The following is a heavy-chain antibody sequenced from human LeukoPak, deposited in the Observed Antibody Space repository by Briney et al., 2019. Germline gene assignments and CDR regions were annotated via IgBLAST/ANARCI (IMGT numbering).Heavy chain of an antibody. J-gene: IGHJ5*02. Sequence: GGSLRLSCAASGFTFDDYAMHWVRQAPGKGLEWVSGISWNSGSIGYADSVKGRFTISRDNAKNSLYLQMNSLRAEDTALYYCAKDSSYGSWTYNWFDPWGQGTLVTVSS. V-gene: IGHV3-9*01. D-gene: IGHD6-13*01. CDR3: AKDSSYGSWTYNWFDP. CDR2: ISWNSGSI. CDR1: GFTFDDYA.